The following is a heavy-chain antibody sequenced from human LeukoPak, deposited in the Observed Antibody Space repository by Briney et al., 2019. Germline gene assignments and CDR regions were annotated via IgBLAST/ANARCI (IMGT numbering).Heavy chain of an antibody. CDR1: GGSISSGGYY. Sequence: SETLSLTCTVSGGSISSGGYYWSWIRQPPGKGLEWIGHIYHSGSTYYNPSLKSRVTISVDTSKNQFSLKLSSVTAADTAVYYCASAIFVENAFDIWGQGTMVTVSS. D-gene: IGHD3-3*01. V-gene: IGHV4-30-2*02. CDR3: ASAIFVENAFDI. CDR2: IYHSGST. J-gene: IGHJ3*02.